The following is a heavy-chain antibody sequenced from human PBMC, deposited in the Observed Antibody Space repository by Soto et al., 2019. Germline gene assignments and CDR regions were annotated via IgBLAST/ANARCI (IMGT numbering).Heavy chain of an antibody. D-gene: IGHD2-21*02. Sequence: GGSLRLSFAASGFTFSTYWMHWVRQAPGKGLVWVSRINSDGSRTSYADSVKGRFTISRDNAKNTLYLQMNSLRDEDTAVYYCVRRVTDYGMDVWGQGTTVTVSS. V-gene: IGHV3-74*01. CDR2: INSDGSRT. CDR3: VRRVTDYGMDV. J-gene: IGHJ6*02. CDR1: GFTFSTYW.